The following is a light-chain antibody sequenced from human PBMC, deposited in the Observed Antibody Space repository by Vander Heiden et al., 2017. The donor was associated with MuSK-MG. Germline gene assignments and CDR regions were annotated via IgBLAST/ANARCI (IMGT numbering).Light chain of an antibody. V-gene: IGKV1-5*03. CDR3: QQYDTYST. CDR2: KAS. CDR1: QSISTW. Sequence: DIQMTQSPSTLSASVGDRVTITCRASQSISTWLAWYQQKPGKAPKLLIYKASNLENGVSSRFSGSGFGTEFTLTITSLQPDDFATYYCQQYDTYSTFGQGTKLEIK. J-gene: IGKJ2*01.